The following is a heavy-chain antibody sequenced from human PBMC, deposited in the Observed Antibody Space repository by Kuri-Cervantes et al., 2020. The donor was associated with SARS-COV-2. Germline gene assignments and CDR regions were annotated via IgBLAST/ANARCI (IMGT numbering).Heavy chain of an antibody. CDR3: ASLTSYSSSSYYYYYYMDV. CDR1: GGSISSYY. D-gene: IGHD6-6*01. CDR2: IYYSGSI. J-gene: IGHJ6*03. V-gene: IGHV4-59*12. Sequence: SETLSLTCTVSGGSISSYYWSWIRQPPGKGLEWIGYIYYSGSINYNPSLKSRVTISVDTSKNQFSLKLSSVTAADTAVYYCASLTSYSSSSYYYYYYMDVWGKGTTVTVSS.